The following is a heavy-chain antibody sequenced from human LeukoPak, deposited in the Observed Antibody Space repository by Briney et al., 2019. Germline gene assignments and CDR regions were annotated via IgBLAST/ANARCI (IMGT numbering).Heavy chain of an antibody. Sequence: ASVKVSCKASGYTFTNSYIHWVRQAPGQGLEWMGWINPNSGGTDYAQKFQGRVTMTRNTSISTAYMELSSLRSEDTAVYYCARGGSGSYYGFYYYYYMDVWGKGTTVTISS. CDR2: INPNSGGT. CDR3: ARGGSGSYYGFYYYYYMDV. D-gene: IGHD3-10*01. V-gene: IGHV1-2*02. CDR1: GYTFTNSY. J-gene: IGHJ6*03.